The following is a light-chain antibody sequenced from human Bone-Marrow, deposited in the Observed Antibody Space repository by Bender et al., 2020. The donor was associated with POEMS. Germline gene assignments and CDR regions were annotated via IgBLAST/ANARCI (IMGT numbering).Light chain of an antibody. Sequence: QSALTQPPSASGSPGQSVTISCSGTSSDVGGSNFVSWYQQHPGKVPKVEIYEVSKRPSGVPDRFSGSKSGNTASLTVSGLQAEDEADYYCSSYAGSDNYVFGTGTKVTVL. CDR3: SSYAGSDNYV. J-gene: IGLJ1*01. V-gene: IGLV2-8*01. CDR2: EVS. CDR1: SSDVGGSNF.